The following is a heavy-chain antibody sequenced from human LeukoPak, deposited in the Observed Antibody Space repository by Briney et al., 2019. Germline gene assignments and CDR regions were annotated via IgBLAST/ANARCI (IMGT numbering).Heavy chain of an antibody. J-gene: IGHJ4*02. V-gene: IGHV3-11*06. D-gene: IGHD6-13*01. CDR2: ISRNSYT. Sequence: GGSLRLSCAASGFTFSDYYMSWIRQAPGKGLEWVSYISRNSYTNYADSVKGRFTISRDNAKNSLYLQMASLRAEDTAVYYCARKGIAAVGAYYFDYWGQGTLVAVSS. CDR1: GFTFSDYY. CDR3: ARKGIAAVGAYYFDY.